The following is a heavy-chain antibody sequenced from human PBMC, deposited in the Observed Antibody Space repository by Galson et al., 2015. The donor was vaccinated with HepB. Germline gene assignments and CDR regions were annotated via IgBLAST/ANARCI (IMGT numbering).Heavy chain of an antibody. CDR2: IESKTGGGTT. J-gene: IGHJ4*02. Sequence: SLRLSCAASGFTFRNAWMSWVRQAPGKGLEWVGRIESKTGGGTTDYAAPVKGRFIISRDDSKNTLYLQLNSLKTEDTAVYFCTTLDDWGQGTLVTVSS. V-gene: IGHV3-15*04. CDR1: GFTFRNAW. CDR3: TTLDD.